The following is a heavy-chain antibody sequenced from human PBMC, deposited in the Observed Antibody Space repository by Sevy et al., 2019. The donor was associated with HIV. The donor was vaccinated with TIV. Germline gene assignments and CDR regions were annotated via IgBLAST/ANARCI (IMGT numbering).Heavy chain of an antibody. CDR3: AIDHRRDGMIVVPFEK. J-gene: IGHJ4*02. V-gene: IGHV3-15*01. CDR2: IRSETGGGTT. D-gene: IGHD3-22*01. CDR1: GLSFSNAW. Sequence: GGSLRLSCAASGLSFSNAWMAWVRQAPGKGLEWVGRIRSETGGGTTDFAAFAKGKFTISRDDPKNTLYLQMNSLKTEDTAVYYCAIDHRRDGMIVVPFEKWGPGTLVTVSS.